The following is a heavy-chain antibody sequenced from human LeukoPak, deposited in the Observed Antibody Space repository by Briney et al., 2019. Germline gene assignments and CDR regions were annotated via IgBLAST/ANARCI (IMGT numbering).Heavy chain of an antibody. CDR2: MNPNSGNT. CDR1: GYTFTSYD. V-gene: IGHV1-8*01. J-gene: IGHJ3*02. D-gene: IGHD4-17*01. Sequence: ASVKVSCKASGYTFTSYDINWVRQATGQGLEWMGWMNPNSGNTGYAQKFQGRVTMTRNTSISTAYMELSSLRSEDTAAYYCTLNLYGDYDAFDIWGQGTMVTVSS. CDR3: TLNLYGDYDAFDI.